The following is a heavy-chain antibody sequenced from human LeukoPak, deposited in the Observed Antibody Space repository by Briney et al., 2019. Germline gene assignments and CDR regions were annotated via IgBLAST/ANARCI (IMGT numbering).Heavy chain of an antibody. D-gene: IGHD1-14*01. CDR3: ARVDRHHFYMDV. V-gene: IGHV1-69*05. Sequence: SVKVSCKASGDTFNNYIITWVRQAPGQGLEWMGGVMPLFNTPNYAQKFQGRITIITDASTHTSYMELRSLRSEDTAVYSCARVDRHHFYMDVWGKGPTVTVSS. CDR1: GDTFNNYI. CDR2: VMPLFNTP. J-gene: IGHJ6*03.